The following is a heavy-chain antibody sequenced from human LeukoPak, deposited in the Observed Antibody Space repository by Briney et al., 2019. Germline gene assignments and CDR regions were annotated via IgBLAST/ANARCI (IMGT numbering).Heavy chain of an antibody. D-gene: IGHD3-22*01. J-gene: IGHJ5*02. CDR3: ARGGLVITTGHYWFAP. V-gene: IGHV1-2*02. Sequence: ASVKVSCKASGYTFSGYYMHWVRQAPGHGLEWMGWINPKSGYTNYAQKFQGTVTMTRDTSISTAYMELSRLRSDDTAVYYCARGGLVITTGHYWFAPWGQGTLVTVSS. CDR2: INPKSGYT. CDR1: GYTFSGYY.